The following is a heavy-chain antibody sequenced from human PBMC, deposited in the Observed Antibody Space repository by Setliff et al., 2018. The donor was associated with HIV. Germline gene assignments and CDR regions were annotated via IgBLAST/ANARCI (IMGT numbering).Heavy chain of an antibody. CDR1: GYIFTDYA. V-gene: IGHV7-4-1*02. D-gene: IGHD2-2*01. CDR2: IDINTGSP. CDR3: AREDIVVVPAAMSRYYYYYMDV. Sequence: ASVKVSCKASGYIFTDYALNWVRQAPGQGLEWVAWIDINTGSPSYAQGFTGRFVFSLDTSVSTAYLQISSLKAEDTAVYYCAREDIVVVPAAMSRYYYYYMDVWGKGTTVTVSS. J-gene: IGHJ6*03.